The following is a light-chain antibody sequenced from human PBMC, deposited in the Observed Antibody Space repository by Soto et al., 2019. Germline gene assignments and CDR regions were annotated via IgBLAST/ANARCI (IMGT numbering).Light chain of an antibody. Sequence: EIVLTQSPATLSLSPGERATLSCRASQSVSSYLAWYQQKPGQAPRLLIYDASNRATGIPARFSGSGSGTDFTLTISSLEPEDFAVYYCQQRSNWPMYTFRQGTKLEIK. CDR2: DAS. V-gene: IGKV3-11*01. J-gene: IGKJ2*01. CDR3: QQRSNWPMYT. CDR1: QSVSSY.